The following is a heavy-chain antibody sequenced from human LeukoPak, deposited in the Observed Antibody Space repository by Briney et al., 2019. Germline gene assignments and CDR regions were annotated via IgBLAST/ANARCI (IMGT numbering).Heavy chain of an antibody. CDR3: ARGATVTSKDFDY. D-gene: IGHD4-17*01. Sequence: SETLSLTCAVYGGSFSGYYWSWIRQPPGKGLEWIGEINHSGSTNYNPSLKSRVTISVDTSKNQFSLKLSSVTAADTAVYYCARGATVTSKDFDYWGQGTLVTVSS. CDR2: INHSGST. CDR1: GGSFSGYY. J-gene: IGHJ4*02. V-gene: IGHV4-34*01.